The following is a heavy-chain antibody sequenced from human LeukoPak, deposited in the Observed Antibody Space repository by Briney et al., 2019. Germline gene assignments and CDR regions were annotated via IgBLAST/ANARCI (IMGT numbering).Heavy chain of an antibody. CDR2: IYPGDSDT. D-gene: IGHD6-19*01. V-gene: IGHV5-51*01. CDR1: GCSFTSYW. Sequence: GECLKISCHGSGCSFTSYWIGWVRQMPGKGLEWMGIIYPGDSDTRYSPSFQGQVTISADKSISTAYLQWSSLKASDTAMYYCARPLSSGWYVDWGQGTLVTVSS. CDR3: ARPLSSGWYVD. J-gene: IGHJ4*02.